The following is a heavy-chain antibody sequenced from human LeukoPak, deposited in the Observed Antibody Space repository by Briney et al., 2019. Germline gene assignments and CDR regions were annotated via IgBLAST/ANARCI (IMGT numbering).Heavy chain of an antibody. CDR3: AREIDGAIAAAGTGAFDI. V-gene: IGHV1-2*02. Sequence: GASVKVSSKASGYTFTGYYMHWVRQAPGQGLEWMGWINPNSGGTNYAQKFQGRVTITRDTSISTAYMELSRLTSDDRAVYYCAREIDGAIAAAGTGAFDIWGQGTMVTVSS. CDR1: GYTFTGYY. CDR2: INPNSGGT. J-gene: IGHJ3*02. D-gene: IGHD6-13*01.